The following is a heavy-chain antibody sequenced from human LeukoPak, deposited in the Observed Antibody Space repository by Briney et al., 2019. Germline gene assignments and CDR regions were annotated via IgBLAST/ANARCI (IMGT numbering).Heavy chain of an antibody. J-gene: IGHJ4*02. CDR1: GGSFSGYY. D-gene: IGHD3-10*01. Sequence: SETLSLTCAVYGGSFSGYYWSWIRQPPGKGLEWIGEINHSGSTNYNPSLKSRVTISVDTSKNQFSLKLSSVTAADTALYYCARGIIDWGQGTLVTVSS. V-gene: IGHV4-34*01. CDR3: ARGIID. CDR2: INHSGST.